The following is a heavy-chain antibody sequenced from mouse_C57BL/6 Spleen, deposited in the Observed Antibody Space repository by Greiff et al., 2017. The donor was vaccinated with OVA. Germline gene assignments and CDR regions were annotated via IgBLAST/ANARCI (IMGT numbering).Heavy chain of an antibody. CDR3: ARSYYSNYVGFDY. Sequence: VQLKQSGPELVKPGASVKIPCKASGYTFTDYNMDWVKQSHGKSLEWIGDINPNNGGTIYNQKFKGKATLTVDKSSSTAYMELRSLTSEDTAVYYCARSYYSNYVGFDYWGLGTTLTVSS. V-gene: IGHV1-18*01. CDR2: INPNNGGT. J-gene: IGHJ2*01. D-gene: IGHD2-5*01. CDR1: GYTFTDYN.